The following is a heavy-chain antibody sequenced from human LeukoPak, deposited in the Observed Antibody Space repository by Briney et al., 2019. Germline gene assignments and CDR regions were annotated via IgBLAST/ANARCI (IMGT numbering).Heavy chain of an antibody. CDR3: ARRYYYGSGSYSLKQYYFDY. V-gene: IGHV4-34*01. CDR2: INHSGST. D-gene: IGHD3-10*01. CDR1: GGSFSGYY. Sequence: SETLSLTCAVYGGSFSGYYWSWIRQPPGKGLEWIGEINHSGSTNYSPSLKSRVTISVDTSKNQLSLKLSSVTAADTAVYYCARRYYYGSGSYSLKQYYFDYWGQGTLVTVSS. J-gene: IGHJ4*02.